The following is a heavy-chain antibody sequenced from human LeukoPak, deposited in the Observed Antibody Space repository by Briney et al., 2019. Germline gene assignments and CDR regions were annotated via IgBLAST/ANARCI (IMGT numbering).Heavy chain of an antibody. V-gene: IGHV3-23*01. D-gene: IGHD3-10*01. CDR2: ISGGVGST. CDR3: AKEGVWDYYGSGSYHTSMDV. Sequence: GGSLRLSCAASGFTFSSYGMSWVRQAPGRGREWVSAISGGVGSTYYADSVKGRFTIARDNSKTTLYLQMNSLRAEDTAVYYCAKEGVWDYYGSGSYHTSMDVWGKGTTVTISS. J-gene: IGHJ6*03. CDR1: GFTFSSYG.